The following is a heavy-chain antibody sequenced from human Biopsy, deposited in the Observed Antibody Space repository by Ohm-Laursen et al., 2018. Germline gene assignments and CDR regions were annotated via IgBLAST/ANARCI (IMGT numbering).Heavy chain of an antibody. Sequence: SLRLSCSASGFTFRHAWMSWVRQAPGKGLEWVGRIKNEIDGGTTDYAAPVKGRFTILRDDSKNMLFLQMDSLKTEDTAVYYCTHHYDASDDVFDIWGQGTVVTVSS. CDR1: GFTFRHAW. CDR2: IKNEIDGGTT. CDR3: THHYDASDDVFDI. J-gene: IGHJ3*02. V-gene: IGHV3-15*01. D-gene: IGHD3-22*01.